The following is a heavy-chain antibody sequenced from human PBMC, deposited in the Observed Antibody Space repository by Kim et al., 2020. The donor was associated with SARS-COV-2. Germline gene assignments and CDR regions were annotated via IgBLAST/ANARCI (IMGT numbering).Heavy chain of an antibody. J-gene: IGHJ6*02. CDR3: ARGDIVVAPAALYYYGMDV. D-gene: IGHD2-2*01. V-gene: IGHV3-33*01. Sequence: GGSLRLSCAASGFTFSSYGMHWVRQAPGKGLEWVAVIWFDESHKYFVDSVKGRFTISRDNSKNTLYLQMNSLRAEDTAVYYCARGDIVVAPAALYYYGMDVWGQGTTVTVSS. CDR2: IWFDESHK. CDR1: GFTFSSYG.